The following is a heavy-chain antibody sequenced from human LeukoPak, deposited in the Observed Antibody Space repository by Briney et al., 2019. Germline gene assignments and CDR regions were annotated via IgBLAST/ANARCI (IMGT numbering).Heavy chain of an antibody. CDR2: ISYDGGDK. J-gene: IGHJ4*02. CDR3: AKDRDPAAAAYYFDY. CDR1: GFTFSRYG. D-gene: IGHD6-13*01. Sequence: GGSLRLSCAASGFTFSRYGMHWVRQAPGKGLEWVAVISYDGGDKHYADSVKGRFTISRDNSKNTLYLQMNSLRVEDAAVYYCAKDRDPAAAAYYFDYWGQGTLVTVSS. V-gene: IGHV3-30*18.